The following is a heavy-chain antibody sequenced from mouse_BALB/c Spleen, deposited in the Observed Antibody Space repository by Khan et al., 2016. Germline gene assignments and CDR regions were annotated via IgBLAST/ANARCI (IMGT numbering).Heavy chain of an antibody. J-gene: IGHJ2*01. Sequence: QVQLKQSGADLMKPGASVKISCKATGYTFNSYWIEWVKQRPGHGLEWIGEILPGSGNTNYNENFKGKATLTAHTSSNTAYMQLSSLTSEDSAVYYCARWGIRSFDYWGQGTTLTVSS. CDR3: ARWGIRSFDY. CDR1: GYTFNSYW. V-gene: IGHV1-9*01. CDR2: ILPGSGNT.